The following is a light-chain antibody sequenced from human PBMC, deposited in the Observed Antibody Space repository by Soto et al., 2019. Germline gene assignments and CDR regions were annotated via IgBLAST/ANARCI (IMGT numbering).Light chain of an antibody. CDR2: AAS. J-gene: IGKJ5*01. Sequence: DIQMTQAPSSLSASMGDRAAVFCRSSQAISNSVAWYQQKPGKPPKLLIYAASTLQSGVPSRFSGSGSGTDFTLTISSLQPEDVATYFCQKCSSAPFTFGQGTRLEI. V-gene: IGKV1-27*01. CDR3: QKCSSAPFT. CDR1: QAISNS.